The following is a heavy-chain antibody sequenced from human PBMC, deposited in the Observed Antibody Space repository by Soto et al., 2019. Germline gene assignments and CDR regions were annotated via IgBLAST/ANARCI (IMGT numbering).Heavy chain of an antibody. D-gene: IGHD3-3*01. CDR3: ARLHYVTIFGVVYGMDV. CDR2: IDPSDSYT. J-gene: IGHJ6*02. CDR1: GYSFTSYW. Sequence: PGESLKISCKGSGYSFTSYWISWVRQMPGKGLEWMGRIDPSDSYTNYSPSFQGHVTISADKSISTAYPQWSSLKASDTAMYYCARLHYVTIFGVVYGMDVWGQGTTVTVSS. V-gene: IGHV5-10-1*01.